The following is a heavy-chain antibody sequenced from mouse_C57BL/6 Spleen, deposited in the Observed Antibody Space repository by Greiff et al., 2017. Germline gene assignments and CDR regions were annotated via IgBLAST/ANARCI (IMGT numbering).Heavy chain of an antibody. J-gene: IGHJ2*01. V-gene: IGHV3-6*01. CDR2: ISYDGSN. Sequence: EVQLVESGPGLVKPSQSLSLTCSVTGYSITSGYYWNWIRQFPGNKLEWMGYISYDGSNNYNPSLKNRISITRDTSKNQFFLKLNSVTTEDTATYYCASLYGSSYLYYFDYWGQGTTLTVSS. CDR3: ASLYGSSYLYYFDY. CDR1: GYSITSGYY. D-gene: IGHD1-1*01.